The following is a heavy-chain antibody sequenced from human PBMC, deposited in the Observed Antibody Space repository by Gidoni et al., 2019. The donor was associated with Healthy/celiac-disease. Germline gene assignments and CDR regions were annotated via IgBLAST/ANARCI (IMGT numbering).Heavy chain of an antibody. V-gene: IGHV4-4*02. Sequence: QVQLQESGPGLVKPSGTLSLTSAVSGCSISSSNGWSWVRQPPGKGLEWIGEIYHSGSTNYNPSLKSRVTISVDKYKNQFSLKLSSVTAADTAVYYCAAARWLQFGPFDYWGQGTLVTVSS. CDR2: IYHSGST. CDR3: AAARWLQFGPFDY. J-gene: IGHJ4*02. D-gene: IGHD5-12*01. CDR1: GCSISSSNG.